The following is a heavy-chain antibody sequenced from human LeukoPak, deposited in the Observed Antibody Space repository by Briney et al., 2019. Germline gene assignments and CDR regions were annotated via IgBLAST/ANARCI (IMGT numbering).Heavy chain of an antibody. Sequence: PSETLSLTCTVSGGSINSYSWRWIRPPPGKGLAWIGYIYYSGSTNYNPSLKSRVTISVDTSKNQFSLKLSSVTAADTAVYYCARVEGYDSSGYKGFQHWGQGTLVTVSS. J-gene: IGHJ1*01. V-gene: IGHV4-59*01. D-gene: IGHD3-22*01. CDR2: IYYSGST. CDR1: GGSINSYS. CDR3: ARVEGYDSSGYKGFQH.